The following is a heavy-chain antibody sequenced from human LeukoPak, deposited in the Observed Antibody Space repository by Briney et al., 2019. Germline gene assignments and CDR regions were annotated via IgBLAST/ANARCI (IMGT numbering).Heavy chain of an antibody. J-gene: IGHJ3*02. V-gene: IGHV3-13*01. Sequence: GGSLRLSCAASGSTFSSYDMHWVRQATGKGLEWVSAIGTAGDTYYPGSVKGRFTISRDNAKNSLYLQMNSLRAEDTAVYYCARARIVGATDAFDIWGQGTMVTVSS. CDR2: IGTAGDT. CDR1: GSTFSSYD. CDR3: ARARIVGATDAFDI. D-gene: IGHD1-26*01.